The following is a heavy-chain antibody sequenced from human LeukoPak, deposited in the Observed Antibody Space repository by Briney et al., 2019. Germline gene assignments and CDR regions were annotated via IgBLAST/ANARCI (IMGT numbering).Heavy chain of an antibody. Sequence: GGSLRLSCAASGFTFSSYAMSWVRQAPGKGLEWVSAISGSGGSTYYADSVKGRFTISRDNSKNTLYLQMNSLRAEDTAVYYCAKDRDCYDSSGYYPPPSDAFDIWGQGTMVTVSS. CDR1: GFTFSSYA. D-gene: IGHD3-22*01. J-gene: IGHJ3*02. V-gene: IGHV3-23*01. CDR3: AKDRDCYDSSGYYPPPSDAFDI. CDR2: ISGSGGST.